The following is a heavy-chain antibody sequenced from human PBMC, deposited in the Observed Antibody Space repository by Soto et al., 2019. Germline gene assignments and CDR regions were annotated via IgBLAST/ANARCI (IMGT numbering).Heavy chain of an antibody. V-gene: IGHV3-21*01. CDR3: ARDTCRDSVCDCRY. CDR1: GFTFSSNT. D-gene: IGHD5-12*01. CDR2: ISSSSSFI. J-gene: IGHJ4*02. Sequence: EVQLVESGGGLVKPGGSLRLSCAASGFTFSSNTMTWVRQAPGKGLEWVSSISSSSSFIYYADSVKGRFTISRDNAKNSLSLQMTSLRADDTAVYYCARDTCRDSVCDCRYWGQGTLVTVSS.